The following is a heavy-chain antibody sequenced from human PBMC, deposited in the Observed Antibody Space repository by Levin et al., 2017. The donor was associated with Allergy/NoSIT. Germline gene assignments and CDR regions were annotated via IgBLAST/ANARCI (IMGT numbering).Heavy chain of an antibody. Sequence: PGGSLRLSCAVSGFTVYNNYMSWVRQAPGKGLEWVSLIYSGGTTQYADSVKGRFTISRDSSKNTLYLQTNSLTPEDTAMYYCARNVPLTANGYWGQGTLVTVSS. J-gene: IGHJ4*02. CDR3: ARNVPLTANGY. CDR1: GFTVYNNY. V-gene: IGHV3-66*01. D-gene: IGHD2-8*01. CDR2: IYSGGTT.